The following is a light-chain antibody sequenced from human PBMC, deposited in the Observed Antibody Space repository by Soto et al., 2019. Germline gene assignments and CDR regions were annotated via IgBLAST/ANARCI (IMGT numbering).Light chain of an antibody. J-gene: IGKJ2*01. CDR3: QQYGTSPYT. Sequence: EIVLTQSPGTLSLSPGERATLSCRASQSVSSGYLAWYQQKPGQAPSLIISGASSRATGIPDRFSGSGSETDFTLTISRLEPEDFAVYYCQQYGTSPYTFGQGTKLEIK. V-gene: IGKV3-20*01. CDR1: QSVSSGY. CDR2: GAS.